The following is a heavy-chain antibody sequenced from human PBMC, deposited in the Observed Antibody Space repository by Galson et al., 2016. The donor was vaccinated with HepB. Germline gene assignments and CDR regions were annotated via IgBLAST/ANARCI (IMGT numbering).Heavy chain of an antibody. D-gene: IGHD1-26*01. J-gene: IGHJ3*02. CDR1: GFTFSTST. V-gene: IGHV1-58*01. CDR3: AARSGTYFLWDALDM. Sequence: SGAEVKNPGASVKVSCKASGFTFSTSTVHWVRQAPGQRLEWIGWIVVGSANTNYAQKFQDRVTLIRDISTSTAFMELASLRSDDTAIYYCAARSGTYFLWDALDMWGQGAMVTVSS. CDR2: IVVGSANT.